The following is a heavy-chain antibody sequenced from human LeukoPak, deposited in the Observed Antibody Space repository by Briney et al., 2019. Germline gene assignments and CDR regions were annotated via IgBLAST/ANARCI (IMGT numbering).Heavy chain of an antibody. CDR3: ARLCRATDAFDI. V-gene: IGHV4-59*08. Sequence: SETLSLTCTASGGSISSYYWSWIRQPPGKGLEWIGYIYYSGSTNYNPSLKSRVTISVDTSKNQFSLKLSSVTAADTAVYYCARLCRATDAFDIWGQGTMVTVSS. J-gene: IGHJ3*02. CDR1: GGSISSYY. D-gene: IGHD1-26*01. CDR2: IYYSGST.